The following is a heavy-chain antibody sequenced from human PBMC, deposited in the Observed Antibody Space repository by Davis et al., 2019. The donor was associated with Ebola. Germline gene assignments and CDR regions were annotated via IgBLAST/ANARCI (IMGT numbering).Heavy chain of an antibody. J-gene: IGHJ6*02. CDR3: ASGDGRGNSYDMDV. D-gene: IGHD4-23*01. CDR1: GLTFSTSW. Sequence: HTGGSLRLSCAASGLTFSTSWMHWVRQAPGKGLVWVSRISTDGSVTNYADSVKGRFTISRDNAKNSLFLQMNSLRAEDTALYYCASGDGRGNSYDMDVWGQGTTVTVSS. CDR2: ISTDGSVT. V-gene: IGHV3-74*01.